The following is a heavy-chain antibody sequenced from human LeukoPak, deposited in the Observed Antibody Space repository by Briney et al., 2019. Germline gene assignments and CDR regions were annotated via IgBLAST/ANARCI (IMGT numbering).Heavy chain of an antibody. CDR3: ARGHSGTYVIDY. Sequence: GGSLRLSCSASGFTFSCYAIYWVRQAPGKWLEWVTFIRSDGTSKFYADSVKGRFTISRDNSKNMVYLQMNSLRADDTAVYYCARGHSGTYVIDYWGQGILVTISS. J-gene: IGHJ4*02. V-gene: IGHV3-30*02. CDR1: GFTFSCYA. D-gene: IGHD2-2*01. CDR2: IRSDGTSK.